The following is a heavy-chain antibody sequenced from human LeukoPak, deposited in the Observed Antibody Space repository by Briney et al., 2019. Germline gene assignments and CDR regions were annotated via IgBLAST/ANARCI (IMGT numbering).Heavy chain of an antibody. CDR3: AREARYYDSRGYNWYFDL. D-gene: IGHD3-22*01. J-gene: IGHJ2*01. V-gene: IGHV4-34*01. Sequence: PSETLSLTCAVYGGSFSGYYWSWIRQPPGKGLEWIGEINHSGSTNYNPSLKSRVTISVDTSKNQFSLKLSSVTAADTAVYYCAREARYYDSRGYNWYFDLWGRGTLVTVSS. CDR2: INHSGST. CDR1: GGSFSGYY.